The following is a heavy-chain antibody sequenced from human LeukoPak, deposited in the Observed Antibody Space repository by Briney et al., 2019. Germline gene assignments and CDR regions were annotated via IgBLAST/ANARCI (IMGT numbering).Heavy chain of an antibody. Sequence: KPSETLSLTCAVYGGSFSGYYWSWIRQPPGKGLEWIGEINHSGSTNYNPSLKSRVTISVDTSKNQFSLKLSSVTAADTAVYYCARSRHHSRMVRGVIWFDPWGQGTLVTVSS. D-gene: IGHD3-10*01. V-gene: IGHV4-34*01. CDR3: ARSRHHSRMVRGVIWFDP. J-gene: IGHJ5*02. CDR1: GGSFSGYY. CDR2: INHSGST.